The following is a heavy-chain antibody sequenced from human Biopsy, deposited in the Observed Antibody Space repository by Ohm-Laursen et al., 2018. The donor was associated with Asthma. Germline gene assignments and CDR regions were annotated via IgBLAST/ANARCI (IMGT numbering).Heavy chain of an antibody. CDR1: GFTFGDYW. CDR2: IKHDGTER. V-gene: IGHV3-7*01. Sequence: LSLTCLASGFTFGDYWMSWVRQVPGKGLEWVANIKHDGTERSHVDSLKGRFTISRGNAKNSLYLQMNSLRAEDTAVYYCARTFHFWSPYHAEHYQLWGQGTLVTVSS. J-gene: IGHJ1*01. D-gene: IGHD3-3*02. CDR3: ARTFHFWSPYHAEHYQL.